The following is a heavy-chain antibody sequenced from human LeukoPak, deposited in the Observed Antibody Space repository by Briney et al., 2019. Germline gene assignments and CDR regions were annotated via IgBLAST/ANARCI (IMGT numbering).Heavy chain of an antibody. D-gene: IGHD3-10*01. V-gene: IGHV1-69*05. J-gene: IGHJ5*02. Sequence: SVKVSCKASGGSFSRYAISWVRQAPGQGLEWMGGIIPIFGTANYAQKFQGRVTMTRDTSISTAYMELRGLRSDDTAVYYCVRDGEGVAISVNYWFDPWGQGTLVTVSS. CDR2: IIPIFGTA. CDR1: GGSFSRYA. CDR3: VRDGEGVAISVNYWFDP.